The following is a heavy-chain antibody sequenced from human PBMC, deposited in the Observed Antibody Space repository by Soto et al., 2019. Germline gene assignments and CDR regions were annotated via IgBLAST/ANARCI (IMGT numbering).Heavy chain of an antibody. CDR3: ANTDYYDSSGYYY. J-gene: IGHJ4*02. CDR1: GFTFSSYA. Sequence: GGSLRLSCAASGFTFSSYAMHWVRQAPGKGLEWVAVISYDGSNKYYADSVKGRFTISRDNSKNTLYLQMNSLRAEDTAVYYCANTDYYDSSGYYYWGQGTLVTVSS. D-gene: IGHD3-22*01. CDR2: ISYDGSNK. V-gene: IGHV3-30-3*01.